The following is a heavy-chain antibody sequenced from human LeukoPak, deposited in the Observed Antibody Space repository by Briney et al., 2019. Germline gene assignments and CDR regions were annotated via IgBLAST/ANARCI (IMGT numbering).Heavy chain of an antibody. CDR1: GFTFSSYE. J-gene: IGHJ3*02. Sequence: GGSLRLSCAASGFTFSSYEMNWVRQAPGKGLEWVPYISSSGSTIYYADSVKGRFTISRDNAKNSLYLQMNSLRAEDTALYYCAKAGGSGYYNDAFDIWGQGTMVTVSS. CDR3: AKAGGSGYYNDAFDI. CDR2: ISSSGSTI. V-gene: IGHV3-48*03. D-gene: IGHD3-22*01.